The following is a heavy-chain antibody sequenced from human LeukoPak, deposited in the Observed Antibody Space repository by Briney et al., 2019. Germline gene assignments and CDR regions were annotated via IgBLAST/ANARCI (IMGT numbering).Heavy chain of an antibody. J-gene: IGHJ2*01. CDR3: ARGKLVAVLNSRYFDL. Sequence: ASVKVSCKASGDTFTSYDINWVRQATGQGLEWMGWMNPNSGNTGYAQKFQGRVTMTRNTSINTAYMELSSLTSEDTAVYYCARGKLVAVLNSRYFDLWGRGTLLTVSS. D-gene: IGHD6-19*01. CDR1: GDTFTSYD. V-gene: IGHV1-8*01. CDR2: MNPNSGNT.